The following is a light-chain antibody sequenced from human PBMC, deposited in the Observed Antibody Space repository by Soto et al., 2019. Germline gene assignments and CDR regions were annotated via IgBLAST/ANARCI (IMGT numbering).Light chain of an antibody. Sequence: DLQMTQSPSTLSGSVGDRVTITCRASQTISSWLAWYQQKPGKAPKLLIYKASTLKSGVPSRFRGGGSGTEFTLTISSLQPDDFATYYCQHYNSYSEAFGQGTKVELK. CDR1: QTISSW. V-gene: IGKV1-5*03. CDR3: QHYNSYSEA. J-gene: IGKJ1*01. CDR2: KAS.